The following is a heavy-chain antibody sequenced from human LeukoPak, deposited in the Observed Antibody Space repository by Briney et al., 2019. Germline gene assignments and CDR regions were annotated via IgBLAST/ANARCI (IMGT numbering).Heavy chain of an antibody. V-gene: IGHV3-23*01. CDR2: ISPGGGPT. D-gene: IGHD5-12*01. Sequence: GGSLRLSCAGSGFPFSSHGMNWVRQAPGKGLERVSGISPGGGPTYYADSVKGRFTISRDDSKNTLYLQMKNLRAEDTAVYYCAKDGAWLRFDDWGQGILVTVSS. J-gene: IGHJ4*02. CDR1: GFPFSSHG. CDR3: AKDGAWLRFDD.